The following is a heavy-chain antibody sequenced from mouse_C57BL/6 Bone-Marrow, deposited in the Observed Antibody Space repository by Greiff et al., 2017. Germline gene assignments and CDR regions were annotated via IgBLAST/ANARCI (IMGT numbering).Heavy chain of an antibody. Sequence: DVMLVESGGGLVQPGGSLSLSCAASGFTFTDYYMSWVRQTPGKALEWLGFIRNKANGYTTEYSASVKGRFTISRDNSQSILYLQMNALRAEDSATYYCARYLSSSAMDYWGQGTSVTVSS. V-gene: IGHV7-3*01. CDR2: IRNKANGYTT. D-gene: IGHD6-1*01. J-gene: IGHJ4*01. CDR3: ARYLSSSAMDY. CDR1: GFTFTDYY.